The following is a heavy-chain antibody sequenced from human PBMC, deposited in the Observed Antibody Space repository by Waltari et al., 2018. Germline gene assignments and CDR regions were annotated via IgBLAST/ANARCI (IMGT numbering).Heavy chain of an antibody. CDR3: ARDVVVVVAATADYYYGMDV. D-gene: IGHD2-15*01. J-gene: IGHJ6*02. CDR1: GGSISSSNW. CDR2: IYHSGRT. Sequence: QVQLQESGPGLVKPSGTLSLTCAVSGGSISSSNWWSWVRQPPGKGLEWIGEIYHSGRTNYNPSLKSRVTISVDKSKNQFSLKLSSVTAADTAVYYCARDVVVVVAATADYYYGMDVWGQGTTVTVSS. V-gene: IGHV4-4*02.